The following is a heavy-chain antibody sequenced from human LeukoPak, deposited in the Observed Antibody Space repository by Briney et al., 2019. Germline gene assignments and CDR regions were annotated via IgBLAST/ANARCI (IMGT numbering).Heavy chain of an antibody. V-gene: IGHV3-30*18. Sequence: GRSLRLSCAASGFTFSSYGMHWVRQAPGKGLEWVAVISYDGSNKYYADSVKGRFTISRDNSKNTLYLQMNSLRAEDTAVYYCAKDRELDTAIMYVWGQGTTVTVSS. CDR3: AKDRELDTAIMYV. CDR1: GFTFSSYG. J-gene: IGHJ6*02. CDR2: ISYDGSNK. D-gene: IGHD5-18*01.